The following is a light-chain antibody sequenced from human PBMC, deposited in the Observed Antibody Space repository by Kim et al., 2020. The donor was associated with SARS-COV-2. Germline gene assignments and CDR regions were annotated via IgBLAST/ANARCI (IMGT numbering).Light chain of an antibody. CDR3: QQYDNCPYT. V-gene: IGKV3-15*01. J-gene: IGKJ2*01. CDR1: QSISHN. Sequence: SVAPGERANLSCRASQSISHNLAWYQQKPGQPPRLLIYATYTRATGIPARFRGSGSGTDFTLTNSSLQSEDFAVYFCQQYDNCPYTFGQGTNLEI. CDR2: ATY.